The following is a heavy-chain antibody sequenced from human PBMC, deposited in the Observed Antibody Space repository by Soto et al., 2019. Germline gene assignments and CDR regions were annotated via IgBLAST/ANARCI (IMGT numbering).Heavy chain of an antibody. V-gene: IGHV4-39*01. Sequence: SETLSLTCTVSGGSISGSSYYWGWIRQPPGKGLEWIGSIYYSGSTYYNPSLKSRVTISVDTSKNQFSLKLSSVTAADTAVYYCARHVVVVVAATPWIYAFDIWGQGTMVTVSS. D-gene: IGHD2-15*01. CDR3: ARHVVVVVAATPWIYAFDI. CDR1: GGSISGSSYY. J-gene: IGHJ3*02. CDR2: IYYSGST.